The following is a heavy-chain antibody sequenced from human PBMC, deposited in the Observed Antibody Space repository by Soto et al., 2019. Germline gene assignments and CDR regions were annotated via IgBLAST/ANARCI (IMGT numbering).Heavy chain of an antibody. J-gene: IGHJ4*02. V-gene: IGHV3-30-3*01. Sequence: QVQLVESGGGVVQPGRSLRLSCAASGFTFSSYAIHWVRQAPGKGLEWVAVISYDGSNKYYADSVKGRFTISRDNSKNTLYLQMNSLRAEDTAVYYCARNPTVTTFLYFDYWGQGTLVTASS. CDR2: ISYDGSNK. CDR1: GFTFSSYA. D-gene: IGHD4-17*01. CDR3: ARNPTVTTFLYFDY.